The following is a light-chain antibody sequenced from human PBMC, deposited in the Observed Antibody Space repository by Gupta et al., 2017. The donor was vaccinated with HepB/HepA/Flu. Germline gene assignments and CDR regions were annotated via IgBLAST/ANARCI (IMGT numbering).Light chain of an antibody. Sequence: SVLTPPPSASAPPGQRVTISCSVSRSNIGRSTVNWYQQLPGTAPKLLIYNNNKRPSGVPDRFSGSKSGTSASLAISGLQAEDEADYYCAAFDVSRNGYVFGAGTKVTVL. CDR2: NNN. J-gene: IGLJ1*01. V-gene: IGLV1-44*01. CDR1: RSNIGRST. CDR3: AAFDVSRNGYV.